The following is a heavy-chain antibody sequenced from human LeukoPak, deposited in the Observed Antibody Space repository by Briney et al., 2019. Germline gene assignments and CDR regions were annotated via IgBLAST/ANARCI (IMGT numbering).Heavy chain of an antibody. V-gene: IGHV4-61*02. J-gene: IGHJ4*02. CDR2: VYTSGST. CDR1: GGSVSSGSYY. D-gene: IGHD1-26*01. Sequence: PSETLSLTCTVSGGSVSSGSYYWSWIRQPAGKGLEWIGRVYTSGSTSYNPSLKSRVTISLDTSKNQFSVRLSSVTTADSAVYYCARQGLGATPFDYWGQGTLVTVSS. CDR3: ARQGLGATPFDY.